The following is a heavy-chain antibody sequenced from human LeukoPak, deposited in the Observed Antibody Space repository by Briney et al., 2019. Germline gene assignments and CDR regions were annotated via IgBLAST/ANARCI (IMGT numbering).Heavy chain of an antibody. J-gene: IGHJ5*02. D-gene: IGHD6-6*01. CDR1: GYTFKSYG. Sequence: ASVKVSCKASGYTFKSYGISWVRQAPGQGLEWMGWISAYNGNTNYAQRLQGRVTMTTDTSTSTAYMELRSLRSDDTAVYYCARESPTRTAARPRWFDPWGQGTLVTVSS. CDR2: ISAYNGNT. CDR3: ARESPTRTAARPRWFDP. V-gene: IGHV1-18*01.